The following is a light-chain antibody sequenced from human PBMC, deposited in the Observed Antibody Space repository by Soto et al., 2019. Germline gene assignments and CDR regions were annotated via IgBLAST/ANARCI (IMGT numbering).Light chain of an antibody. CDR3: QQRSNWPVT. CDR1: QSVSSY. J-gene: IGKJ1*01. CDR2: DAS. Sequence: EIVFPQSPATLSLSPGERATLSCRASQSVSSYLAWYQQRPGQAPRLLIYDASNRDTGIPARFSGSGSGTDFTLTISRLEPEDFEVDYCQQRSNWPVTFGQGTQVDIK. V-gene: IGKV3-11*01.